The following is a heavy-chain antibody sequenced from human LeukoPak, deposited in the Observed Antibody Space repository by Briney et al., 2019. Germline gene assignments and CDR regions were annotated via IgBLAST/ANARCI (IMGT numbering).Heavy chain of an antibody. CDR1: GGSISSYY. CDR2: IYYSGST. D-gene: IGHD3-10*01. Sequence: SETLSLTCTVSGGSISSYYWSWIRQPAGKGLEWIGYIYYSGSTNYNPSLKSRVTISVDTSKNQFSLKLSSVTAADTAVYYCARRWYYGSGMYGMDVWGQGTTVTVSS. CDR3: ARRWYYGSGMYGMDV. V-gene: IGHV4-59*01. J-gene: IGHJ6*02.